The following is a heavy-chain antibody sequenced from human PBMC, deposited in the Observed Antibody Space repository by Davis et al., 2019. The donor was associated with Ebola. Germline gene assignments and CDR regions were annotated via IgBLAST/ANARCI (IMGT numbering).Heavy chain of an antibody. CDR1: GGTFSSYA. D-gene: IGHD3-3*01. V-gene: IGHV1-69*04. CDR3: ARRITIFGVAPHDAFDI. CDR2: IIPILGIA. Sequence: SVKVSCKASGGTFSSYAISWVRQAPGQGLEWMGRIIPILGIANYAQKFQGRITITADESTSTAYMELSSLRSEDTAVYYCARRITIFGVAPHDAFDIWGQGTMVTVSS. J-gene: IGHJ3*02.